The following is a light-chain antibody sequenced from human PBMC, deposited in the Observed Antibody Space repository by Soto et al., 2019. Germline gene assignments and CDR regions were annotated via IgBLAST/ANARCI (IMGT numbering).Light chain of an antibody. V-gene: IGLV2-14*03. CDR1: SSDVGAYDF. J-gene: IGLJ1*01. Sequence: ALTQPASVSGSPGHSITISCTGTSSDVGAYDFVSWYQQHPDKAPKLMIYEVSNRPSGVSHRFSGSKSVNTATLTISGLQAEDEADYYCSSYTTSSTRVFGTGTKVTVL. CDR2: EVS. CDR3: SSYTTSSTRV.